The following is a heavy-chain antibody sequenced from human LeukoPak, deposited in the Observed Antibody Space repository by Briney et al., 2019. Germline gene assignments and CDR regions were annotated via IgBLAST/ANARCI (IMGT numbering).Heavy chain of an antibody. J-gene: IGHJ6*03. D-gene: IGHD3-3*01. CDR3: ASRHYDFWSGYYHKPDYYYYMDV. CDR2: IYTSGST. Sequence: SETLSLTCTVSGGSISSYYWSWIRQPPGKGLEWTGYIYTSGSTNYNPSLKSRVTISVDTSKNQFSLKLSSVTAADTAVYYCASRHYDFWSGYYHKPDYYYYMDVWGKGTTFTVSS. CDR1: GGSISSYY. V-gene: IGHV4-4*09.